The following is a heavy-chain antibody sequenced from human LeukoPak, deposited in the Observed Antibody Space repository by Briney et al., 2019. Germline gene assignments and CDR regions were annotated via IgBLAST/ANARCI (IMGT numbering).Heavy chain of an antibody. D-gene: IGHD3-22*01. CDR2: IYSGGST. Sequence: QPGGSLRLSCAASEFSVGSNYMTWVRQAPGKGLEWDSLIYSGGSTYYADSVKGRFTISRDNSKNTLYLQMNNLRAEDTAVYYCARDVSVVVLSSTPTQIDYWGQGTLVTVSS. CDR1: EFSVGSNY. V-gene: IGHV3-66*01. J-gene: IGHJ4*02. CDR3: ARDVSVVVLSSTPTQIDY.